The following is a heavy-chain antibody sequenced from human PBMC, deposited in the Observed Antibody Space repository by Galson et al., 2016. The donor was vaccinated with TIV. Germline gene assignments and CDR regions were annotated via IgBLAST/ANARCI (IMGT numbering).Heavy chain of an antibody. CDR3: ARGQSGSRGFDP. J-gene: IGHJ5*02. Sequence: SVKVSCKASGYSFTDYYIHWVRQAPGQGLEWMGWINPSSGGTFYAQRFQDWVTMTRDTSISTTYMDLSRLRPHDTAVYYCARGQSGSRGFDPWGQGTLVTVSS. CDR2: INPSSGGT. D-gene: IGHD1-26*01. V-gene: IGHV1-2*04. CDR1: GYSFTDYY.